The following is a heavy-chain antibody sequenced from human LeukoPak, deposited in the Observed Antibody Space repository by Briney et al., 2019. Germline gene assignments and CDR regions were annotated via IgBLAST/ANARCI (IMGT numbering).Heavy chain of an antibody. V-gene: IGHV4-4*09. Sequence: SETLSLTCTVPGGSISSYYWSWIRQPPGKGLEWIGYIYTSGSTNYNPSLKSRVTISVDTSKNQFSLKLSSVTAADTAVYYCARLGVGKLGRNGVDYWGQGTLVTVSS. CDR1: GGSISSYY. J-gene: IGHJ4*02. CDR3: ARLGVGKLGRNGVDY. D-gene: IGHD1-1*01. CDR2: IYTSGST.